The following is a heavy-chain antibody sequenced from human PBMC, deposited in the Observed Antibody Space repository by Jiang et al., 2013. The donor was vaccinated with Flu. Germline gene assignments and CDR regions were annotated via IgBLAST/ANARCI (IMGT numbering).Heavy chain of an antibody. Sequence: GLVKPSETLSLTCTVSGGSISSSSYYWGWIRQPPGKGLEWIGSISYXGTTYYNPSLKSRVTISVDTSKNQFSLKLTSVTAADTTVYYCARLYCSRTSCYTPDPWGQGTLVTVSS. V-gene: IGHV4-39*01. CDR1: GGSISSSSYY. J-gene: IGHJ5*02. CDR3: ARLYCSRTSCYTPDP. CDR2: ISYXGTT. D-gene: IGHD2-2*02.